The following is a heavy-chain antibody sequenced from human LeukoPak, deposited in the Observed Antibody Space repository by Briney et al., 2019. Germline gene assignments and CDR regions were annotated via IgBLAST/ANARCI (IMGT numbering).Heavy chain of an antibody. V-gene: IGHV3-66*01. CDR1: GFAVSSNY. CDR3: ARVYGSIYYYHGMDV. CDR2: IFSGGST. D-gene: IGHD4-23*01. Sequence: GGSLTLSCAASGFAVSSNYMNWVRQAPGKGLEWVSVIFSGGSTYYADSVKGRFTISRDNAKNSLYLQMNSLRAEDTAVYYCARVYGSIYYYHGMDVWGQGTTVTVSS. J-gene: IGHJ6*02.